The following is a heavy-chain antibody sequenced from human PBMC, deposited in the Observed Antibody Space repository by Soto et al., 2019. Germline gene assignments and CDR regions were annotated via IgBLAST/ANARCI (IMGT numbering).Heavy chain of an antibody. CDR1: GYTFIRYG. CDR2: ISPYNDYT. D-gene: IGHD3-16*01. Sequence: QVQLAQSANEVKKPGASVRVSGKAAGYTFIRYGIAWVRQAPGQVREWMGWISPYNDYTVYAQKFQGRVSMTADTSTRTVYVTLRGLKSDDTAVYYCARGGYNDNSWGKLSHYGLDVWGQGTSVSVSS. V-gene: IGHV1-18*01. J-gene: IGHJ6*02. CDR3: ARGGYNDNSWGKLSHYGLDV.